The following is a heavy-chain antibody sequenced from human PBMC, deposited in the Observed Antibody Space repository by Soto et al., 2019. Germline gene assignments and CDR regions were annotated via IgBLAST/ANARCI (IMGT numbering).Heavy chain of an antibody. CDR1: GYTFTSYG. V-gene: IGHV1-2*04. CDR3: ARDQAYCGGDCYSGSTGTDV. J-gene: IGHJ6*02. D-gene: IGHD2-21*02. Sequence: GASVKVSCEASGYTFTSYGISWVRQAPGQGLEWMGWINPNSGGTNYAQKFQGWVTMTRDTSISTAYMELSRLRSDDTAVYYCARDQAYCGGDCYSGSTGTDVWGQGTTVTVSS. CDR2: INPNSGGT.